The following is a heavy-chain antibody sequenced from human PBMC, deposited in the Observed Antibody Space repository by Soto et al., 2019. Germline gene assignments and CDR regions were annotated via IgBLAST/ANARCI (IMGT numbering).Heavy chain of an antibody. J-gene: IGHJ3*02. Sequence: GESLKISCNGSGYSFTRYWISWVRQMPGPGLEWMGRIDPSDSYTNYSPSFQGHVTTSADKSISTAYLQWSSLKASDTAMYYCARLSTMIVVVPSAFDIWGQGTMVTVSS. CDR1: GYSFTRYW. CDR2: IDPSDSYT. D-gene: IGHD3-22*01. CDR3: ARLSTMIVVVPSAFDI. V-gene: IGHV5-10-1*01.